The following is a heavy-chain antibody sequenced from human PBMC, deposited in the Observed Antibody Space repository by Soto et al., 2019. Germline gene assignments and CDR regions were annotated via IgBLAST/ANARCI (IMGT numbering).Heavy chain of an antibody. CDR1: GFTFSAFG. CDR3: AKTITTFGGSSTGRGALLDY. Sequence: QVQLVESGGGVVQPGRSLRLSCAASGFTFSAFGMHWVRQAPGKGLEWVAVISNDGNHEHYADSVRGRFSISRDNSKNTFYLQMNSLSSEDTAVYFCAKTITTFGGSSTGRGALLDYWGQGILVTVSS. J-gene: IGHJ4*02. V-gene: IGHV3-30*18. D-gene: IGHD3-3*01. CDR2: ISNDGNHE.